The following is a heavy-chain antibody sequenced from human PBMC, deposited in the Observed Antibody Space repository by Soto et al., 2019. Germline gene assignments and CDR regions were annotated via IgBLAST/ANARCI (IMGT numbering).Heavy chain of an antibody. CDR1: GGSISDDTYY. J-gene: IGHJ5*02. CDR3: ARLHCDSPNCVPLDP. Sequence: QLQLQESGPGLVKPSETLSLTCTVSGGSISDDTYYWGWIRQPPGKGLEWIGSIYYSGTSSYNPSLKSRVTMSVDTSTKQLSLRLRSVTAADTAVYYCARLHCDSPNCVPLDPWGQGTLVIVSS. CDR2: IYYSGTS. V-gene: IGHV4-39*01. D-gene: IGHD2-2*01.